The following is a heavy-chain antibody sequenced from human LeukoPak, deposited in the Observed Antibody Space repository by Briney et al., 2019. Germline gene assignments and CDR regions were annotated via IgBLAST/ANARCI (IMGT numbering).Heavy chain of an antibody. CDR1: GGSISSGSYY. CDR2: IYTSGST. Sequence: PSETLSLTCTLSGGSISSGSYYWSWIRQPAGKGLEWIGRIYTSGSTIYNPSLKSRVTISLDTSKNQFSLKLSSVTAADTAVYYCTRDSSLSGWFFPWGEGTLVTVSS. D-gene: IGHD3-10*01. CDR3: TRDSSLSGWFFP. J-gene: IGHJ5*02. V-gene: IGHV4-61*02.